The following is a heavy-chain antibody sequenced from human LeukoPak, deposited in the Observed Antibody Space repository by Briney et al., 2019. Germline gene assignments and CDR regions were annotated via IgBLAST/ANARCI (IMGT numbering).Heavy chain of an antibody. D-gene: IGHD4-17*01. Sequence: PGGSLRLSCAASGFTFSTYGVHWVRQAPGKGLEWVALISYDGRNKYYADSVKGRFTISSDNSKNTLYLQMNSLRSEDTAVYYCARGSVPYNDYGWFDPWGQGTLVTVSS. CDR1: GFTFSTYG. CDR3: ARGSVPYNDYGWFDP. V-gene: IGHV3-30*03. J-gene: IGHJ5*02. CDR2: ISYDGRNK.